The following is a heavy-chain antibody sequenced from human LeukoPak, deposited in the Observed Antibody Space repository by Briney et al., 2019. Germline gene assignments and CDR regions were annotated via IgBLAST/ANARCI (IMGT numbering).Heavy chain of an antibody. CDR1: GFTFSSTT. J-gene: IGHJ4*02. Sequence: GGSLRLSCVASGFTFSSTTMGWVRQAPGRGLEWVSSITAIDGRTYYADSVRGRFTISRDNSKNTVYLQLNSLRAGDTAIYYCTRDRRGPAAGTWYFDSWGQGTLVTVSS. CDR2: ITAIDGRT. D-gene: IGHD6-13*01. V-gene: IGHV3-23*01. CDR3: TRDRRGPAAGTWYFDS.